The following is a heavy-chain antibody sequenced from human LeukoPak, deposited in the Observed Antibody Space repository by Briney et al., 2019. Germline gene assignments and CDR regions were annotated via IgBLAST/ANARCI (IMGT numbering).Heavy chain of an antibody. Sequence: SVKVSCKASGGTFSSYAISWVRQAPGQGLEWMGGIIPMFGTTKYAQKFQGRVTITADESMSTAYMELSSLRSEDTAVYYCAREDGSGSFQPQFDYWGQGTLVTVSS. V-gene: IGHV1-69*13. J-gene: IGHJ4*02. CDR3: AREDGSGSFQPQFDY. CDR1: GGTFSSYA. CDR2: IIPMFGTT. D-gene: IGHD3-10*01.